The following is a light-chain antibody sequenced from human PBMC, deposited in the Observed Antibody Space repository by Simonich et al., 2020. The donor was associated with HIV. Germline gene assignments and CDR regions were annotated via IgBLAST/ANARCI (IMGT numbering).Light chain of an antibody. CDR3: QQYNNWPSPFT. J-gene: IGKJ3*01. Sequence: EIVMTQSPATLSVSPGERATLSCRASQNIAGNLAWYQQKPGQAPRLLIYYASTRATGGPARFSGSGFGTDFTLTISSMQSEDFAVYYCQQYNNWPSPFTFGPGTKVDLK. V-gene: IGKV3-15*01. CDR2: YAS. CDR1: QNIAGN.